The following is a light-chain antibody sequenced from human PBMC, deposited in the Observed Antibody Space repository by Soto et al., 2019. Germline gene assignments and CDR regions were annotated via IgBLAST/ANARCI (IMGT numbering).Light chain of an antibody. CDR1: QSVSTY. CDR3: QQRSSWIT. Sequence: VLTQSPATLSLSPWERATLSCRASQSVSTYLAWYQQKPGQAPRLLIYDASNRATGIPARFSGSGSATDFTLTISSLEPEDFAVYYCQQRSSWITFGQGTRLEIK. CDR2: DAS. V-gene: IGKV3-11*01. J-gene: IGKJ5*01.